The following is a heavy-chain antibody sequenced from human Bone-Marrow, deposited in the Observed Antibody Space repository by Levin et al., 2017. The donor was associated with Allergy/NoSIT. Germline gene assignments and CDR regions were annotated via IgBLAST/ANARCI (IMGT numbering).Heavy chain of an antibody. V-gene: IGHV4-59*01. CDR1: GGSTRSYY. Sequence: SQTLSLPCSVSGGSTRSYYWSWIRPPPGRGLEYIGYVYYTGDTNYNPSLKSRVTLSLDTSKNQFSLSLRSVTAADTAVYYCARVVSGDYVAWFDPWGQGTLVTVSS. CDR2: VYYTGDT. D-gene: IGHD2-21*02. J-gene: IGHJ5*02. CDR3: ARVVSGDYVAWFDP.